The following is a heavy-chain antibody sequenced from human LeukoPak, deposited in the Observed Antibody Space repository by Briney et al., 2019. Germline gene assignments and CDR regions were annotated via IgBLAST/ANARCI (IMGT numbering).Heavy chain of an antibody. CDR1: GYIFSRYE. V-gene: IGHV1-8*01. D-gene: IGHD2-15*01. CDR2: MNPNTGNT. CDR3: ARGHRFRGNCRGVTCWVWFDP. Sequence: ASVKVSCKASGYIFSRYEIHWVRQDTGQGLEWVGSMNPNTGNTAYAEKFQGRVTMTRDTSIDTAYMELSSLRSEDTAIYYCARGHRFRGNCRGVTCWVWFDPWGQGTLVTVSS. J-gene: IGHJ5*02.